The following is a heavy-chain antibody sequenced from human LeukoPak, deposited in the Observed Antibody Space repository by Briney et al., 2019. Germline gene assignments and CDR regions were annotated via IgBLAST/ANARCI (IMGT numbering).Heavy chain of an antibody. V-gene: IGHV1-8*01. Sequence: GASVKVSCKASGYTFTSYDINWVRQATGQGLEWMGWMNPNSGNTGYAQKFQGRVTMTRNTSISTAYMELSSLRSEDTAVYYCARRSTVTYYYYYGMDVWGQGTTVTVSS. D-gene: IGHD4-17*01. J-gene: IGHJ6*02. CDR1: GYTFTSYD. CDR3: ARRSTVTYYYYYGMDV. CDR2: MNPNSGNT.